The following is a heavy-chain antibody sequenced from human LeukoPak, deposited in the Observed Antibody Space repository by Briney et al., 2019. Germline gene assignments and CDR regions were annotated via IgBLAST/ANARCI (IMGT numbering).Heavy chain of an antibody. CDR1: GFSLGNARMG. V-gene: IGHV2-26*01. J-gene: IGHJ3*02. CDR2: IFSNDER. CDR3: ARKYYYDSSGYYGVEGDAFDI. Sequence: ESGPVLVKPTETLTLTCTVSGFSLGNARMGVSWIRQPPGKALEWLAHIFSNDERSYSTSLKSRLTISKDTSKSQVVLTMTNMDPVDTATYYCARKYYYDSSGYYGVEGDAFDIWGQGTMVTVSS. D-gene: IGHD3-22*01.